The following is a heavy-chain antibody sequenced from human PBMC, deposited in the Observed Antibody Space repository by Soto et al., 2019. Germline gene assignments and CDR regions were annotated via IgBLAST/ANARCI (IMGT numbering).Heavy chain of an antibody. Sequence: QVHLVQSGTEVKEPGASVKVSCKAAASTFTGYTINWVRQAPGQWLEWMGCISTFNGNTKYAGNFEGRVPMTTNTSTTTANMELTSLTFDATAVYFSARGTVTSGRWFGPWGKGTLVSVSS. CDR3: ARGTVTSGRWFGP. CDR2: ISTFNGNT. D-gene: IGHD4-17*01. V-gene: IGHV1-18*04. J-gene: IGHJ5*02. CDR1: ASTFTGYT.